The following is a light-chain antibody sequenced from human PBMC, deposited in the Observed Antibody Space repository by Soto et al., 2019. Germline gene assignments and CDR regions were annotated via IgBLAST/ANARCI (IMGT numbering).Light chain of an antibody. CDR1: QSLLHSTGYNY. Sequence: DLVMTPSPLYLPVTTGEPASISCRSSQSLLHSTGYNYLDWYLQKPGQSPQLLIYLGSNRASGVPDRFSGSGSGTDFTLKISSLEAEDVGIYYCIQALQTPPTFGQGTKLEIK. J-gene: IGKJ2*01. CDR3: IQALQTPPT. V-gene: IGKV2-28*01. CDR2: LGS.